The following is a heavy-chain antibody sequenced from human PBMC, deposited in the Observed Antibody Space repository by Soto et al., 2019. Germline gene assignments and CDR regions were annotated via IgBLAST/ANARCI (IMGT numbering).Heavy chain of an antibody. CDR1: GFNFSSYG. D-gene: IGHD3-22*01. CDR2: IWNDGSNE. V-gene: IGHV3-33*01. J-gene: IGHJ5*02. CDR3: ARDQPDSGGYSDP. Sequence: QVQLVESGGGVVQPGGSLRLSCEASGFNFSSYGIHWVRQAPGKGLEWVAIIWNDGSNEYYADSVKGRFTISRDNSKNTVYRQVSKWRAEDTAVYFCARDQPDSGGYSDPGGQEPLFTVPS.